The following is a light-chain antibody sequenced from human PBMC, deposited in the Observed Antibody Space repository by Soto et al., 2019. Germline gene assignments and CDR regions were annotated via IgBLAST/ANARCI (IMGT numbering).Light chain of an antibody. J-gene: IGLJ2*01. V-gene: IGLV2-14*01. Sequence: QSALTQPASVSGSPGQSITISCTGTSSDVGGYNYVSWYQQHPGKAPKLMIYEVSNRPSGISDRFSGSKSGNTASLTISGLQAEDEAYYYCSSYSSGSPQVVFGGGTKLTVL. CDR3: SSYSSGSPQVV. CDR1: SSDVGGYNY. CDR2: EVS.